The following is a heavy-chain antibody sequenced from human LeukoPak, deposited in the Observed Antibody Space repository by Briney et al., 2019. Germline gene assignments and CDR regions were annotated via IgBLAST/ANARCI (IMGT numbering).Heavy chain of an antibody. CDR3: AKGEFNGDYANDY. D-gene: IGHD4-17*01. CDR1: GFTFSS. CDR2: ISGSGGST. J-gene: IGHJ4*02. Sequence: GGSLRLSCAASGFTFSSMNWVRQAPGKGLEWVSAISGSGGSTYYADAVKGRFTISRNNSKSMLYLQMSSLRAEDTAVYYCAKGEFNGDYANDYWGREPWSPSPQ. V-gene: IGHV3-23*01.